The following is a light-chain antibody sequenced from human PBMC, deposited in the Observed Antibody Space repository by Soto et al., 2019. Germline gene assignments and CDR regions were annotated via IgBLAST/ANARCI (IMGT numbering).Light chain of an antibody. CDR2: KAS. CDR3: QQYQSLWT. Sequence: DIPMTQSPSTLSASVGDTVTITCRASQSISSWLAWYQQKPGKAPKVLIYKASSLESGVPSRFSGSGSGTEFTLTISSLQPDDSATYYCQQYQSLWTFGQGTKVEI. CDR1: QSISSW. V-gene: IGKV1-5*03. J-gene: IGKJ1*01.